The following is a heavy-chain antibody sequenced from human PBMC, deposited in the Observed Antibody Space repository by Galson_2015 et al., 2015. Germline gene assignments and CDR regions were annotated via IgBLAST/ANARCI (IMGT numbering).Heavy chain of an antibody. D-gene: IGHD6-6*01. CDR3: AKGIGSSVNWYFDL. J-gene: IGHJ2*01. CDR1: GFTFDDYA. CDR2: ISWNSGSI. Sequence: SLRLSCAASGFTFDDYAMHWVRHAPGKGLEWVSGISWNSGSIGYADSVKGRFTISRDNAKNSVYLQMNSLRAEDTAFYHCAKGIGSSVNWYFDLWGRGTLVTVSS. V-gene: IGHV3-9*01.